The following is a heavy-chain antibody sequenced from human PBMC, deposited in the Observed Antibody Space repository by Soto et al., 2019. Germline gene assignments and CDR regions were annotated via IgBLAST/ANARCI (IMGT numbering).Heavy chain of an antibody. J-gene: IGHJ4*02. D-gene: IGHD6-13*01. Sequence: QVQLVESGGGVVQPGRSLRLSCAASGFTFSSYGMHWVRQAPGKGLEWVAVIWYDGSNKYYADSVKGRFTISRDNSKNTLYLQMNSLRAEDTAVYYCARDRVGSSWYLDYRGQGTLVTVSS. V-gene: IGHV3-33*01. CDR2: IWYDGSNK. CDR1: GFTFSSYG. CDR3: ARDRVGSSWYLDY.